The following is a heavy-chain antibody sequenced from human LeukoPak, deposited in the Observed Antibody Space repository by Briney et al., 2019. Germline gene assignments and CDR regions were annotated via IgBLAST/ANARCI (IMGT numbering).Heavy chain of an antibody. V-gene: IGHV4-34*01. D-gene: IGHD6-13*01. CDR1: GWSFSGYY. J-gene: IGHJ2*01. Sequence: PLETLSLTCAVYGWSFSGYYWSWIRQPPGKGLDWIGEINHSGSTNYNPSLKSRVTISIDTSKKQFSLKLSSVTAADTAVYYCARGGNSSPKGRPSHSWYFDLWGRGTPVTVSS. CDR2: INHSGST. CDR3: ARGGNSSPKGRPSHSWYFDL.